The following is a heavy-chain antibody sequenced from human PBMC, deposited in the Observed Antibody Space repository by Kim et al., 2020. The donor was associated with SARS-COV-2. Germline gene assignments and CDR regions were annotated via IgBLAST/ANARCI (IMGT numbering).Heavy chain of an antibody. J-gene: IGHJ3*02. V-gene: IGHV3-13*01. Sequence: PGSVKGRYTISRENAKNSLYLQMNSLRAGDTAVYYCARGYSSSWYWAFDIWGQGTMVTVSS. CDR3: ARGYSSSWYWAFDI. D-gene: IGHD6-13*01.